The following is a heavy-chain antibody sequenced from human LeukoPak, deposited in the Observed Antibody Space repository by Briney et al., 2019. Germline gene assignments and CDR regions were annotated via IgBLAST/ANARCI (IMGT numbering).Heavy chain of an antibody. J-gene: IGHJ4*02. D-gene: IGHD3-10*01. CDR2: VNPNNGDT. CDR3: ARDSRVTNGDY. Sequence: ASVKVSCKASGYTFTGYCMHWVRQAPGQGLEWVGLVNPNNGDTKYAQKFQGRVTMTRDTSVNTAFMEPSRLRSDDTAVYYCARDSRVTNGDYWGQGTLVTVSS. CDR1: GYTFTGYC. V-gene: IGHV1-2*02.